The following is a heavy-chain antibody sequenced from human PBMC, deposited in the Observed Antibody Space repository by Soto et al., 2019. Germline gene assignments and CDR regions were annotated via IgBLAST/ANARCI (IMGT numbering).Heavy chain of an antibody. D-gene: IGHD3-10*01. J-gene: IGHJ4*02. CDR1: EDTFSNYA. CDR2: IIPVFGKT. V-gene: IGHV1-69*18. Sequence: QEHLVQSGADVKKPGSSVKVSCRASEDTFSNYAISWLRQAPGQGLEWMGTIIPVFGKTAYAPKFQGRLTISADQSATTAFMELSSLISDDTAVYYCARDQDAYYSAWGSYYSNSFEFWGQGTLVTVSS. CDR3: ARDQDAYYSAWGSYYSNSFEF.